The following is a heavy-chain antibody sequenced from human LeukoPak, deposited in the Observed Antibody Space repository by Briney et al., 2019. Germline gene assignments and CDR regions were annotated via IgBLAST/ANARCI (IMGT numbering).Heavy chain of an antibody. CDR1: GDSMTNHY. D-gene: IGHD5-12*01. CDR2: IWHSGHS. V-gene: IGHV4-59*11. CDR3: ARGFPDWVGSGYPFDL. J-gene: IGHJ4*02. Sequence: SETLSLTCDVSGDSMTNHYRHWIRQAPGKGLETIAQIWHSGHSDHNPSLKSRVSISIDTSKTQFSLEVTSVTAADTAVYFCARGFPDWVGSGYPFDLWGQGLLVTVSS.